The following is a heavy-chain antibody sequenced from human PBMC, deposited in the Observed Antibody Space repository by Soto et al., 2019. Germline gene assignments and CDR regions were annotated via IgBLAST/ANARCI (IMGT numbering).Heavy chain of an antibody. CDR1: GFTFINYA. D-gene: IGHD3-3*01. V-gene: IGHV3-23*01. CDR3: ARDPPGYDFWSGYYNYYHYGMDV. Sequence: GGSLRLSCAASGFTFINYAMSWVRQAPGKGLEWVSAIRCNGNNKHYADSVKGRFTISRDNSKNTLYLQMNSLRAEDTAVYYCARDPPGYDFWSGYYNYYHYGMDVWGQGTTVTVSS. J-gene: IGHJ6*02. CDR2: IRCNGNNK.